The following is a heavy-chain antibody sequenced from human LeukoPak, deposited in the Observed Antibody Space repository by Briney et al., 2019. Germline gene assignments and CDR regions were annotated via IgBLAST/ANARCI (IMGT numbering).Heavy chain of an antibody. Sequence: NPSQTLSLTCTVSGGSISSSSYYCGWIRQPPGKGLEWIGSIYYSGSTYYNPSLKSRVTISVDTSKNQFSLKLSSVTAADTAVYYCAREGGRFGEFDYWGQGTLATVSS. J-gene: IGHJ4*02. CDR2: IYYSGST. V-gene: IGHV4-39*07. CDR3: AREGGRFGEFDY. D-gene: IGHD3-10*01. CDR1: GGSISSSSYY.